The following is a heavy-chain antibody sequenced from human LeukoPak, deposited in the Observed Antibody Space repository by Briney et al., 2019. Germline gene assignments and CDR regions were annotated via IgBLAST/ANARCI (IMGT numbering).Heavy chain of an antibody. J-gene: IGHJ4*02. V-gene: IGHV1-8*03. CDR1: GYTFTSYD. CDR2: MNPNRGNT. D-gene: IGHD3-3*01. CDR3: ARGPSSYTYYDFWSGYYPDLYY. Sequence: ASVKVSCKASGYTFTSYDINWVRQATGQGREWRGWMNPNRGNTGYAQKFQGRVTITRNTSISTAYMELSSLRSEDTAVYNCARGPSSYTYYDFWSGYYPDLYYWGQGTLVTVSS.